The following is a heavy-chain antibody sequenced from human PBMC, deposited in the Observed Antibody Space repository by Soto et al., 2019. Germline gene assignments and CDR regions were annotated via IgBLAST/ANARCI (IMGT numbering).Heavy chain of an antibody. J-gene: IGHJ5*02. CDR2: IRNKANNYAT. V-gene: IGHV3-73*01. Sequence: GGYLRLSCAASGFTFSGSAMHWVRQASGKGLEWVGRIRNKANNYATAYAASVKGRFTISRDDSKNTAFLQMNSLKTEDTAVYYCTRKAPEDMIRSLGEGTLVTVPQ. CDR1: GFTFSGSA. D-gene: IGHD2-15*01. CDR3: TRKAPEDMIRS.